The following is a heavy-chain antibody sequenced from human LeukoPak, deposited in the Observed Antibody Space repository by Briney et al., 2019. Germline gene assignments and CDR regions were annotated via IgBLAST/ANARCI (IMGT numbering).Heavy chain of an antibody. CDR1: GITFSSYA. CDR3: AKDQHGSGINWFDP. V-gene: IGHV3-30*04. CDR2: ISYDGSNK. Sequence: GGSLRLSCAASGITFSSYAMHWVRQAPGKGLEWVAVISYDGSNKYYADSVKGRFTISRDNSKNTLYLQMDSLRAEDTAVYYCAKDQHGSGINWFDPWGQGTLVTVSS. J-gene: IGHJ5*02. D-gene: IGHD3-10*01.